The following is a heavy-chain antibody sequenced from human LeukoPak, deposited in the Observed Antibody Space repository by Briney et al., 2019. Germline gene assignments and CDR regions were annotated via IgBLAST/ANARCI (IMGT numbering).Heavy chain of an antibody. CDR2: IYYSGST. V-gene: IGHV4-59*01. CDR1: GGSISSYY. J-gene: IGHJ6*03. Sequence: SETLSLTCTVSGGSISSYYWSWIRQPPGKGLEWIGYIYYSGSTNYNPSLKSRVTISVDTSKNQFSLKLSSVTAADTAVYYCARDLGGSGYYYSPDYYYYMDAWGKGTTVTVSS. D-gene: IGHD3-22*01. CDR3: ARDLGGSGYYYSPDYYYYMDA.